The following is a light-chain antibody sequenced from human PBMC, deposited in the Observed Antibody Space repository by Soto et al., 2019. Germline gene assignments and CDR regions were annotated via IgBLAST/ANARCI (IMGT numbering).Light chain of an antibody. CDR2: GAS. CDR1: QSISSN. Sequence: EVVMTQSPATLSVSPGERVTLSCMAIQSISSNLSCYQLKAGQTPRLLFYGASTRATGFPGKFSGSGSGTEFTLTISALQSEDFAVYFCQQHNDWPPTFGQGTKVEIK. CDR3: QQHNDWPPT. V-gene: IGKV3-15*01. J-gene: IGKJ1*01.